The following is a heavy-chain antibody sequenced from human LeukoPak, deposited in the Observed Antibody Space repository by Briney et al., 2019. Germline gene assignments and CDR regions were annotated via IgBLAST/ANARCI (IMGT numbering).Heavy chain of an antibody. J-gene: IGHJ4*02. CDR2: INSAGSRT. D-gene: IGHD5-12*01. CDR1: GFTFSSYR. CDR3: VGGYGGDY. V-gene: IGHV3-74*01. Sequence: PGGSLRLSCAASGFTFSSYRMHWVRQAPGKGLVWVSRINSAGSRTSYAASVKGRFTISRDNARNTLYLQMNSLSAEDTAIFYCVGGYGGDYWGQGTLVTVSS.